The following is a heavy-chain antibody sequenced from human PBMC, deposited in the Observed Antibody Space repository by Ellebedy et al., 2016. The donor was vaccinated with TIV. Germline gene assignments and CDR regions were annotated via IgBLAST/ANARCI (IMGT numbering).Heavy chain of an antibody. CDR3: ARGPDYAKSGY. CDR1: GGSFSGSY. V-gene: IGHV4-34*01. Sequence: SETLSLTCAVYGGSFSGSYWNWIRQPPGKGLEWIGEINHSGSTTYNPSLKSRVIMSVDTSKNQFSLKLTSVTAADTAVYYCARGPDYAKSGYWGQGTLVTVSS. CDR2: INHSGST. J-gene: IGHJ4*02. D-gene: IGHD4-17*01.